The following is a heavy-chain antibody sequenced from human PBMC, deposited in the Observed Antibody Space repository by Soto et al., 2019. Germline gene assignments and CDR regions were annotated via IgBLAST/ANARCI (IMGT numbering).Heavy chain of an antibody. Sequence: SVKVSCKASGGTFSSYAISWVRQAPGQGLEWMGGIIPIFGTANYAQKFQGRVTMTTATSTSTAYMELASLRSDDTAVYYCARGCIAVTTHLCYWGQGTLVTVSS. V-gene: IGHV1-69*05. CDR3: ARGCIAVTTHLCY. CDR2: IIPIFGTA. J-gene: IGHJ4*02. D-gene: IGHD4-17*01. CDR1: GGTFSSYA.